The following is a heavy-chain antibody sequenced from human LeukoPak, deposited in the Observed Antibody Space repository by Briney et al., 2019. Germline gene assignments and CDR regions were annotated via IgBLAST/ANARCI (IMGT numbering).Heavy chain of an antibody. D-gene: IGHD3-10*02. CDR1: GFSFSSSG. V-gene: IGHV3-33*01. Sequence: GGSLRLSCAASGFSFSSSGMHWVRQAPGKGLEWVAVIWHDGSNEYYADSVKGRFTISRDNSKNTLHLQMNSLRVEDTSVYYCAREISMFVNAFDLWGQGTLVAVSS. CDR3: AREISMFVNAFDL. CDR2: IWHDGSNE. J-gene: IGHJ3*01.